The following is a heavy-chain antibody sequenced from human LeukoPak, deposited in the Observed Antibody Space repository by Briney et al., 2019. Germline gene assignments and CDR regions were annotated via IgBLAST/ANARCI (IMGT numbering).Heavy chain of an antibody. CDR3: ARSYVDTAMADYYYYGMDV. D-gene: IGHD5-18*01. V-gene: IGHV3-66*01. J-gene: IGHJ6*02. Sequence: GGSLRLSCAASGFTFSSNYMSWVRQAPGKGLEWVSVIYSGGSTYYADSVKGRFTISRDNSKNTLYLQMNSLRAEDTAVYYCARSYVDTAMADYYYYGMDVWGQGTTVTVSS. CDR2: IYSGGST. CDR1: GFTFSSNY.